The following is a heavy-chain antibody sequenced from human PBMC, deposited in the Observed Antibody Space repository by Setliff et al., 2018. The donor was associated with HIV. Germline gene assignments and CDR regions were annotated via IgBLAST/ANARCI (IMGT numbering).Heavy chain of an antibody. CDR3: ARVYSSGYYRAGGYYMDV. D-gene: IGHD3-22*01. J-gene: IGHJ6*03. CDR2: IYSGGTT. CDR1: GGSISSSSYY. V-gene: IGHV4-39*07. Sequence: ASETLSLTCTVSGGSISSSSYYWGWIRQPPGKGLEWIGNIYSGGTTYYNSSLRSRVTISVDTSKNQFSLKLSSVTAADTAVYYCARVYSSGYYRAGGYYMDVWGKGTTVTVSS.